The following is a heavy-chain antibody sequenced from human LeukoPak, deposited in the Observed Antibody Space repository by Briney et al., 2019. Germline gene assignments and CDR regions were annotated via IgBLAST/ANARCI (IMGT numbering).Heavy chain of an antibody. CDR1: GYTFTNYG. J-gene: IGHJ4*02. CDR3: ARGVLDYYDSSGVLDY. V-gene: IGHV1-18*01. CDR2: ISTYNGDT. D-gene: IGHD3-22*01. Sequence: GASVKVSCKASGYTFTNYGINWVRQAPGQGLEWMGWISTYNGDTNYAQKLHGRVTMTTDTSTSTAYMELRSLRSDDTALYYCARGVLDYYDSSGVLDYWGQGTLVTVSS.